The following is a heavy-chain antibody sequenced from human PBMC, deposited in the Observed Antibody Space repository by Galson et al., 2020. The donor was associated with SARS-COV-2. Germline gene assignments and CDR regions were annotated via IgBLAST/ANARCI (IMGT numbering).Heavy chain of an antibody. CDR1: GYTLTQLS. CDR3: ATGPQSHGDPANWVDP. J-gene: IGHJ5*02. V-gene: IGHV1-24*01. CDR2: FDPENGET. D-gene: IGHD4-17*01. Sequence: ASVTVSCKVSGYTLTQLSMHWVRQAPGKGLEWTGGFDPENGETIYAQKFQGRVTMTEDTSTDTAYMELSSLRSEDTAVYYCATGPQSHGDPANWVDPWGQGTLVTVSS.